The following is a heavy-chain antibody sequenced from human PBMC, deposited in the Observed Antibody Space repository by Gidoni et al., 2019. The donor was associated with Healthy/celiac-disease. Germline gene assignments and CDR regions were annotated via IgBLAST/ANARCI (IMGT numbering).Heavy chain of an antibody. Sequence: QVQLVESGGGVVQHGRSLRLYCAASGFPFSRYGMPWVRQAPGKGLGWVAVIWYDGSNKYYADSVKGRFTISRDNSKNTLYLQMNSLRAEDTAVYYCARDAYCSGGSCYSEFNWFDPWGQGTLVTVSS. CDR3: ARDAYCSGGSCYSEFNWFDP. CDR1: GFPFSRYG. V-gene: IGHV3-33*01. J-gene: IGHJ5*02. D-gene: IGHD2-15*01. CDR2: IWYDGSNK.